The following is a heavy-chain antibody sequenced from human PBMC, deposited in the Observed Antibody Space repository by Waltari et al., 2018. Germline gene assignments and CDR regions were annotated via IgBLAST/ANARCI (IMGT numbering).Heavy chain of an antibody. D-gene: IGHD3-9*01. CDR1: GCTCRSVC. V-gene: IGHV1-69*01. CDR3: ARGGRRLRYFGLDY. CDR2: IIPIFGTA. J-gene: IGHJ4*02. Sequence: QVQLVQSGAEVKQPGSSVKVSCKASGCTCRSVCVTAVQPAPGQGLEWMGGIIPIFGTANYAQKFQGRVTITAEESTSTAYMELSSLRSEDSAVYYCARGGRRLRYFGLDYWGQGTLVTVSS.